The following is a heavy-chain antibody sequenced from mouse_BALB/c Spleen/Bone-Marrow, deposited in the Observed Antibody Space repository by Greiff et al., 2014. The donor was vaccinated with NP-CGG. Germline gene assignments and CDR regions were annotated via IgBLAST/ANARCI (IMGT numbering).Heavy chain of an antibody. CDR3: ARGGDYYGSSSFAY. V-gene: IGHV1S41*01. D-gene: IGHD1-1*01. CDR1: GYTFTSYW. CDR2: IAPGSGST. Sequence: DLVKPGDSVKLSCKVSGYTFTSYWINWIKQRPGQGLEWIGRIAPGSGSTYYNEMFKGKATLTVDTSSSTAFIQLSSLSSEDSAVYFCARGGDYYGSSSFAYWGQGTLVTVSA. J-gene: IGHJ3*01.